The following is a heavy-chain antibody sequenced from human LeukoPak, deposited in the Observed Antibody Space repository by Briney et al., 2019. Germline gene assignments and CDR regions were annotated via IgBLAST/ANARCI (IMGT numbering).Heavy chain of an antibody. CDR3: AGGPDTIFGVVIRDYGMDV. Sequence: GGSLRLSCAASGFTVSSNYMSWVRQAPGKGLEWVSVIYSGGSTYYADSVKGRFTISRDNSKNTLYLQMNSLRAEDTAVYYCAGGPDTIFGVVIRDYGMDVWGQGTTVTVSS. D-gene: IGHD3-3*01. V-gene: IGHV3-66*01. CDR1: GFTVSSNY. CDR2: IYSGGST. J-gene: IGHJ6*02.